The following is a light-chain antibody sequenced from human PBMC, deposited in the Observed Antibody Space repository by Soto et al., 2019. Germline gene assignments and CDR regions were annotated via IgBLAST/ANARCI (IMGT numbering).Light chain of an antibody. CDR1: SSDIGGYEY. CDR2: EVT. Sequence: QSALTQPASVSGSPGQSITISCTGTSSDIGGYEYVSWYQQHPGKAPRLMIYEVTYRPSGVSNRFSGSKSGSTVSLTISGLQAEDEADYSCSSYTTRTTPGVLVGAGTKLTVL. J-gene: IGLJ2*01. V-gene: IGLV2-14*01. CDR3: SSYTTRTTPGVL.